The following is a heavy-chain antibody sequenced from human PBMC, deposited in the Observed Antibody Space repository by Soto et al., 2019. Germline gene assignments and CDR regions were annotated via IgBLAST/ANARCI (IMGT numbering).Heavy chain of an antibody. CDR3: VCNGYYSLDH. CDR1: GDSMSSADW. J-gene: IGHJ4*02. Sequence: QVQLQESGPGLVKPSGTLSLTCAVSGDSMSSADWWSWVRQPPGKGLEWIGEIHHSGGINYHPSLRRRVTITVHMSKNQFSLHLSSVTAADTAVYFCVCNGYYSLDHWGQGTLVIVSP. V-gene: IGHV4-4*02. CDR2: IHHSGGI. D-gene: IGHD6-25*01.